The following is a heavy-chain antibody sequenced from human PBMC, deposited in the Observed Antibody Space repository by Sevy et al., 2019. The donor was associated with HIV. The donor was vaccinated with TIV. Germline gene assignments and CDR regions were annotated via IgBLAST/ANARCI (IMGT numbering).Heavy chain of an antibody. V-gene: IGHV3-21*04. CDR3: AKPLTPELESMLQVNLPTLKGFDV. CDR2: ITGGSSYI. CDR1: GFTFSSYT. D-gene: IGHD1-1*01. Sequence: GGSLRLSCAASGFTFSSYTMNWVRQAPGKGLEWVSSITGGSSYIYYADSVKGRFTVSRDNSKNVLYLQMNSLRADDTVVYYWAKPLTPELESMLQVNLPTLKGFDVWGQGTMVTVSS. J-gene: IGHJ3*01.